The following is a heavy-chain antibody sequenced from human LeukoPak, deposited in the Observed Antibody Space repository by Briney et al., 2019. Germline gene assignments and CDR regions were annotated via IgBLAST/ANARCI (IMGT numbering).Heavy chain of an antibody. D-gene: IGHD4-17*01. CDR2: ISDDGRNK. Sequence: GGSLRLSCAASGFSFISYGMHWVRQAPGKGLEWVGAISDDGRNKNYADSVKGRFTISRDNSKDTLYLQMNSLRDEDTAVYYCAKRPSDYGDYVTYFDYWGQGTLVTVSS. V-gene: IGHV3-30*18. J-gene: IGHJ4*02. CDR3: AKRPSDYGDYVTYFDY. CDR1: GFSFISYG.